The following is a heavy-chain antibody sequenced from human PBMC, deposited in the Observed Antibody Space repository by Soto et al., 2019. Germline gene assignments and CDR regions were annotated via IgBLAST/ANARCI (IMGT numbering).Heavy chain of an antibody. D-gene: IGHD3-10*01. CDR1: GYTFSNYN. CDR2: MNPDSGNT. V-gene: IGHV1-8*01. Sequence: ASVKVSCKASGYTFSNYNINGVRQASGQGLEWMGWMNPDSGNTGYAEKFQGRVTMTRNSSISTAYMELSGLRSEDTAVYYCAREAASDPSFYYHYMDVWGKGTTVTVSS. CDR3: AREAASDPSFYYHYMDV. J-gene: IGHJ6*03.